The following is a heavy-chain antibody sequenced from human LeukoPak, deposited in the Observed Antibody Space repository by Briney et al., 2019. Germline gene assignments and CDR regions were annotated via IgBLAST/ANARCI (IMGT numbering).Heavy chain of an antibody. CDR3: AKSYYDFWSGKPDAFDI. V-gene: IGHV3-23*01. Sequence: TGGSLRLSCAASGFTFSSYAMSWVRQAPGKGLEWVSAISGSGGSTYYADSVKGRFTISRDNSKNTLYLQMNSLRAEVTAVYYCAKSYYDFWSGKPDAFDIWGQGTMVTVSS. D-gene: IGHD3-3*01. J-gene: IGHJ3*02. CDR1: GFTFSSYA. CDR2: ISGSGGST.